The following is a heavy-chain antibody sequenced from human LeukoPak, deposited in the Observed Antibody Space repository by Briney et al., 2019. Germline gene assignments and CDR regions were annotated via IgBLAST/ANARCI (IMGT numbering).Heavy chain of an antibody. D-gene: IGHD6-6*01. CDR3: AKDREQLTPYYYYYMDV. Sequence: GGSLRLSCAASGFTFSSYGMHWVRQAPGKGLEWVAVIWYDGSNKYYADSVKGRFTISRDNSKNTLYLQMNSLRAEDAAVYYCAKDREQLTPYYYYYMDVWRKGTTVTVSS. CDR2: IWYDGSNK. J-gene: IGHJ6*03. CDR1: GFTFSSYG. V-gene: IGHV3-33*06.